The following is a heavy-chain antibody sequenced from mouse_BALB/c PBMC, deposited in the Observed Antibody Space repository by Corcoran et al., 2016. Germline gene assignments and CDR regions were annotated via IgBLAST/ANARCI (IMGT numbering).Heavy chain of an antibody. D-gene: IGHD2-4*01. CDR2: INTYTGEP. CDR3: ARNYDYDRRFAY. Sequence: QIQLVQSGPELKKPGETVKISCKASGYTFTNYGMNWVKQAPGKGLKWMGWINTYTGEPTYADDFKGRFAFSLETSASTAYLQINNLKNEDMATYFCARNYDYDRRFAYWGQGTLVTVSA. CDR1: GYTFTNYG. V-gene: IGHV9-1*02. J-gene: IGHJ3*01.